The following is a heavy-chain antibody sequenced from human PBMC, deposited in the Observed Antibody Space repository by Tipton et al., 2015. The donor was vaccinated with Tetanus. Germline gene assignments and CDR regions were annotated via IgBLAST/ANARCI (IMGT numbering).Heavy chain of an antibody. CDR2: TYYSGST. CDR3: ARGLGTSGFH. D-gene: IGHD1-7*01. CDR1: GVSISSYY. V-gene: IGHV4-59*01. Sequence: TLSLTCTVSGVSISSYYWSWIRQPPGKGLEWIGYTYYSGSTGYNPSLKSRVTISIDSSKNQFSLQLSSVTAADTAVYYCARGLGTSGFHWGQGTLVTVSS. J-gene: IGHJ4*02.